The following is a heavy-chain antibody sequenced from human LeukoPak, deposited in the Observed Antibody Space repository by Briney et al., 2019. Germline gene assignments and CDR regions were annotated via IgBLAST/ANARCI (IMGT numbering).Heavy chain of an antibody. V-gene: IGHV3-30*18. D-gene: IGHD3-9*01. CDR2: ISYDGSNK. J-gene: IGHJ6*04. CDR3: AKDLDTGYKYYYYGMDV. Sequence: GGSLRLSCAASGFSFDTYWMSWVRQAPGKGLEWVAVISYDGSNKYYADSVKGRFTISRDNSKNTLYLQMNSLRAEDTAVYYCAKDLDTGYKYYYYGMDVWGKGTTVTVSS. CDR1: GFSFDTYW.